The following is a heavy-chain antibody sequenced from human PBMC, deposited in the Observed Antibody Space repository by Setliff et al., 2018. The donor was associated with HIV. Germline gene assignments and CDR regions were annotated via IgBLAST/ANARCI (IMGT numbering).Heavy chain of an antibody. CDR2: ITPLLGT. V-gene: IGHV7-4-1*02. Sequence: ASVKVSCKASGGTFSSYGITWVRQAPGQGLEWMGGITPLLGTTYAQDFTGRFLFSLDTSVSTAYLEISSLKAEDIAVYYCARDGYFYDSSGHLAYYFDYWGQGTLVTVSS. D-gene: IGHD3-22*01. CDR3: ARDGYFYDSSGHLAYYFDY. J-gene: IGHJ4*02. CDR1: GGTFSSYG.